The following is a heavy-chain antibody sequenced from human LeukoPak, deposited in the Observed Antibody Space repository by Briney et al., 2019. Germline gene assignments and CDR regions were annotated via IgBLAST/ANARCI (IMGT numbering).Heavy chain of an antibody. CDR2: INPNSGGT. V-gene: IGHV1-2*02. Sequence: ASVKVSCKASGYTFTGYYMHWVRQAPGQGLEWMGWINPNSGGTNYAQKFQGRVTMTTDTSTSTAYMELRSLRSDDTAVYYCARDGNFYDSSGPLDYWGQGTLVTVSS. CDR3: ARDGNFYDSSGPLDY. J-gene: IGHJ4*02. D-gene: IGHD3-22*01. CDR1: GYTFTGYY.